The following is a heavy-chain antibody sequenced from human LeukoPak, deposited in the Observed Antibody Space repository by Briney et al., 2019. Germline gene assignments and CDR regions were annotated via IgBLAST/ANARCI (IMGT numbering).Heavy chain of an antibody. Sequence: SGGSLRLSCAASEFSVGSNYMTWVRQAPGKGLEGVAVISYDGSNKYYADSVKGRFTISRDNSKNTLYLQMNSLRAEDTAVYYCANDRAGIAAAGNSWGQGTLVTVSS. CDR2: ISYDGSNK. CDR1: EFSVGSNY. D-gene: IGHD6-13*01. J-gene: IGHJ5*02. V-gene: IGHV3-30*18. CDR3: ANDRAGIAAAGNS.